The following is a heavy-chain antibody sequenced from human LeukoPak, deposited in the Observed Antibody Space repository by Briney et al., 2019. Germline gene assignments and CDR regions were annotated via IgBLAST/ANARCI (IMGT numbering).Heavy chain of an antibody. CDR2: ISSSGSTI. D-gene: IGHD6-19*01. V-gene: IGHV3-11*04. CDR3: ARDAPNSSGWSAFDY. J-gene: IGHJ4*02. Sequence: GGSLRLSCAASGFTFSDYYMSWIRQAPGKGLEWVSYISSSGSTIYYADSVKGRFTISRDNSKNTLYLQMNSLRAEDTAVYYCARDAPNSSGWSAFDYWGQGTLVTDSS. CDR1: GFTFSDYY.